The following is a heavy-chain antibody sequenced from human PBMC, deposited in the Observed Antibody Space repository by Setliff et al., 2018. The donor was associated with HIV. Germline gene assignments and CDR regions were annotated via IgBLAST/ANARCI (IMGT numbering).Heavy chain of an antibody. CDR2: IIPVFGTA. V-gene: IGHV1-69*13. CDR1: GGSFSDSA. D-gene: IGHD2-15*01. Sequence: SVKVSCKASGGSFSDSAISWVRQAPGQGLEWMGGIIPVFGTANYAQKFQGRVTISADEVTSTAYMELRSLRSEDTAVFYCARGVVVAGNPYYFDYWGQGTLVTVSS. J-gene: IGHJ4*02. CDR3: ARGVVVAGNPYYFDY.